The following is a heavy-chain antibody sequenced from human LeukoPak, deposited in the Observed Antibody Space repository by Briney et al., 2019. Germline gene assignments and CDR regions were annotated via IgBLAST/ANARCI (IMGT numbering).Heavy chain of an antibody. CDR1: GYTFTPYF. D-gene: IGHD4-23*01. Sequence: ASVRVSYTASGYTFTPYFMHWVRHAPGQGRAGMGIINPNGGSTSYAQKLPGRVTMTRHTSTSTVYMELSSLRFEDTAVYYCATANYGGNSYFAYWGQGTLVTVSS. CDR3: ATANYGGNSYFAY. CDR2: INPNGGST. V-gene: IGHV1-46*01. J-gene: IGHJ4*02.